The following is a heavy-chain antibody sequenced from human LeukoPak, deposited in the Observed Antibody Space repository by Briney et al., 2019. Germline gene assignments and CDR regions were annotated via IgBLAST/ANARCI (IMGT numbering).Heavy chain of an antibody. J-gene: IGHJ4*02. CDR1: GGSISSYY. D-gene: IGHD3-3*01. V-gene: IGHV4-59*08. CDR2: IYYSGST. Sequence: SETLSLTCTVSGGSISSYYWSWILQPPGKGLEEMGYIYYSGSTNYNPSLKSRVTISVDPSKNQFSLKLSSVTAADTAVYYCARYILYDSWSGYYPHFDYWGQGKLVTASS. CDR3: ARYILYDSWSGYYPHFDY.